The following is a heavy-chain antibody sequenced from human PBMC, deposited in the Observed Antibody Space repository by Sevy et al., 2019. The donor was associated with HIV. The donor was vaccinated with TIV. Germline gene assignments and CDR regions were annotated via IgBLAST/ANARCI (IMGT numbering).Heavy chain of an antibody. CDR3: ARGSIAAAGRGDYYYMDV. CDR2: TYYRSKWYN. D-gene: IGHD6-13*01. J-gene: IGHJ6*03. Sequence: SQTLSLTCAISGDSVSSNSAAWNWIRQSPSRGLEWQGRTYYRSKWYNDYAVSVKSRITINPDTSKNQFSLQLNSVTPEDTAVYYCARGSIAAAGRGDYYYMDVWGKGTTVTVSS. V-gene: IGHV6-1*01. CDR1: GDSVSSNSAA.